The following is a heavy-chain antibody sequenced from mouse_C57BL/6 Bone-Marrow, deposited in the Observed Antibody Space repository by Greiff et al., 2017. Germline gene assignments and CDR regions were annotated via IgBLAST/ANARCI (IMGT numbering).Heavy chain of an antibody. CDR1: GYSITSDY. J-gene: IGHJ1*03. CDR3: ARGHGYYGWYFDV. D-gene: IGHD2-3*01. CDR2: ISYSGST. V-gene: IGHV3-8*01. Sequence: VQLKQSGPGLAKPSQTLSLTCSVTGYSITSDYWNWIRKFPGNKLEYMGYISYSGSTYYNPSLKSRISITRDTSKNQYYLQLNSVTTEDTATYYCARGHGYYGWYFDVWGTGTTVTVSS.